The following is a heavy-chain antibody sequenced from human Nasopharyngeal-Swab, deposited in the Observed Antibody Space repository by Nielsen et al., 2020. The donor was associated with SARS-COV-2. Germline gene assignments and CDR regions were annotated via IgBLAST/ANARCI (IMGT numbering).Heavy chain of an antibody. D-gene: IGHD6-19*01. CDR2: ICWNSGSI. CDR3: AKDMSYSSGWFYGMDV. V-gene: IGHV3-9*01. Sequence: SLKISCAASGFTFDDYAMHWVRQAPGKGLEWVSGICWNSGSIGYADSVKGRFTISRDNAKNSLYLQMNSLRAEDTALYYCAKDMSYSSGWFYGMDVWGQGTTVTVS. J-gene: IGHJ6*01. CDR1: GFTFDDYA.